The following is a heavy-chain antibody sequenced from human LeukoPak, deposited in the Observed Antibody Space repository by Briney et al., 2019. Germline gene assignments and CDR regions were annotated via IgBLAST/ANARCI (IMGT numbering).Heavy chain of an antibody. V-gene: IGHV1-69*13. CDR1: GGTFSSYA. CDR2: IIPIFGTA. CDR3: AREKKGAAGTFPYYYGMDV. J-gene: IGHJ6*02. Sequence: SVKVSCKASGGTFSSYAISWVRQAPGQGLEWMGGIIPIFGTANYAQKFQGRVTITADESTSTAYMGLSSLRSEDTAVYYCAREKKGAAGTFPYYYGMDVWGQGTTVTVSS. D-gene: IGHD6-13*01.